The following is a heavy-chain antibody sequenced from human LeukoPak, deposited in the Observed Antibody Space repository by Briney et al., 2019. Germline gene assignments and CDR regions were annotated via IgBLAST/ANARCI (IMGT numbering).Heavy chain of an antibody. J-gene: IGHJ6*02. CDR3: ARGPETHDYSNYRYYYGMDV. CDR2: IIPIFGTA. D-gene: IGHD4-11*01. CDR1: GGTFSSYA. Sequence: ASVKVSCKASGGTFSSYAISWVRQAPGQGLEWMGGIIPIFGTANYAQKFQGRVTITADESTSTAYMELSSLRSEDTAVYYCARGPETHDYSNYRYYYGMDVWGQGTTVTVSS. V-gene: IGHV1-69*13.